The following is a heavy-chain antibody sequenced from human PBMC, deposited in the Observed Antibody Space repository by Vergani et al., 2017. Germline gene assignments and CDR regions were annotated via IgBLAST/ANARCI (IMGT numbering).Heavy chain of an antibody. J-gene: IGHJ2*01. CDR3: ARVIYCTSTSCYTGNWYFDL. V-gene: IGHV4-31*03. CDR2: IYYSGTT. Sequence: QVQLQESGPGLVKPSQTLSLTCTVSGGPISSGGYYWSWIRQHPGKGLEWIGYIYYSGTTYYNPSLKGRVTISVDTSKNQFSLKLSSVTAADTAVYYCARVIYCTSTSCYTGNWYFDLWGRGTLVTVSS. CDR1: GGPISSGGYY. D-gene: IGHD2-2*02.